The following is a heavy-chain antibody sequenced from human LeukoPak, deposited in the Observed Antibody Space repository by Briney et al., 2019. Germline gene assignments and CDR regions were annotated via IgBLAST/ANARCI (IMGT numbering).Heavy chain of an antibody. J-gene: IGHJ6*02. CDR2: INPSGGST. CDR3: ATDQMVPDYSGSGSVRLYYYYYGMDV. Sequence: ASVKVSCKASGYTFTSYYMHWVRQAPGQGLEWMGIINPSGGSTSYAQKFQGRVTMTRATSTSTVYMELSSLRSEDTAVYYCATDQMVPDYSGSGSVRLYYYYYGMDVWGQGTTVTV. V-gene: IGHV1-46*01. D-gene: IGHD3-10*01. CDR1: GYTFTSYY.